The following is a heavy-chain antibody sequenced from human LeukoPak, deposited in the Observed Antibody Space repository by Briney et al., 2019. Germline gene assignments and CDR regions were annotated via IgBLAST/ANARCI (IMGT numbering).Heavy chain of an antibody. CDR3: ATDLGQWLGLTPFFDY. Sequence: ASVKVSCKVSGYTLLELSMHWVRQAPGKGLEWMGGFDPENDETINAQKFKGRVTMTEDTSTETAYLELSDLRSEDTAVYYCATDLGQWLGLTPFFDYWGQGTLVTVSS. CDR1: GYTLLELS. CDR2: FDPENDET. D-gene: IGHD6-19*01. J-gene: IGHJ4*02. V-gene: IGHV1-24*01.